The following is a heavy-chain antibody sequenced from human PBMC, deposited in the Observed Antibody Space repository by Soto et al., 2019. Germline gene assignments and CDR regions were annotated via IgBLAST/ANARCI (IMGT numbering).Heavy chain of an antibody. CDR1: GYTFTNYG. V-gene: IGHV1-18*01. Sequence: ASVKVSCKASGYTFTNYGISWVRQAPGQGLEWMGWISAYNGNTNYAQKLQGRVTMTTDTSASTAYMELRSLRSDDTAVYCCAKDPRIAVAGIDAFDIWGQGIMVTVSS. CDR3: AKDPRIAVAGIDAFDI. D-gene: IGHD6-19*01. CDR2: ISAYNGNT. J-gene: IGHJ3*02.